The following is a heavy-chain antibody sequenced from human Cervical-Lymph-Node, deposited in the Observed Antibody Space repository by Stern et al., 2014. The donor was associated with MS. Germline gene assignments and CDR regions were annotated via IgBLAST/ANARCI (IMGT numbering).Heavy chain of an antibody. CDR3: AREAVAADNNWFDP. Sequence: QLQLQESGPGLVKPSQTLFLTCTVSGGSVNSGTYYWSWIRQPAGKGLEWIGRSYTSGNTKYNPSLRGRVTISIDTPKNQFSLKLGSVTAADTAVYYCAREAVAADNNWFDPWGQGTLVTVSS. CDR1: GGSVNSGTYY. D-gene: IGHD6-19*01. V-gene: IGHV4-61*02. J-gene: IGHJ5*02. CDR2: SYTSGNT.